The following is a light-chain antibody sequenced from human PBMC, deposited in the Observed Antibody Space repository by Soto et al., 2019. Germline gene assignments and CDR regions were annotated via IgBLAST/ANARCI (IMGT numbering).Light chain of an antibody. CDR3: QQYYNWPSGT. V-gene: IGKV3D-15*01. CDR2: GAT. Sequence: EIVMTQSPATLSVSPGERATLSCRASQNIASSLAWYQQKPGQSPRLLIYGATTRASNIAARFSGGGSGTEFTLTISSLQSEDSALYYCQQYYNWPSGTFSQGTRLEI. J-gene: IGKJ5*01. CDR1: QNIASS.